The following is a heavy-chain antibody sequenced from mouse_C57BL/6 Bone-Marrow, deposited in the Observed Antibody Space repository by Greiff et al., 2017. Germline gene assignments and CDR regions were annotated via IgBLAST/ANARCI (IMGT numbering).Heavy chain of an antibody. CDR3: ALYYGNYGFAY. V-gene: IGHV5-6*01. J-gene: IGHJ3*01. D-gene: IGHD2-1*01. CDR2: ISSGGSYT. CDR1: GFTFSSYG. Sequence: EVMLVESGGDLVKPGGSLKLSCAASGFTFSSYGMSWVRQTPDKRLEWVATISSGGSYTYYPDSVKGRFTISRDNAKNTLYLQMSSLKSEDTAMYYCALYYGNYGFAYWGQGTLVTVSA.